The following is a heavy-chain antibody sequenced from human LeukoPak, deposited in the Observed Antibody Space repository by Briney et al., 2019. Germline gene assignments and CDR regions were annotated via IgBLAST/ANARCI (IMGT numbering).Heavy chain of an antibody. D-gene: IGHD3-3*01. J-gene: IGHJ6*03. Sequence: TSDTLSLTCTLSAGSINGYYSSWIRPSPQTRLEWLGNVYPDGNSKYTPSRASRVTISADTSRNLLSLTMSSVCAADTAVYNCARHERSGYLDYYYYYIYVCGRGDSVTVSS. CDR2: VYPDGNS. CDR3: ARHERSGYLDYYYYYIYV. CDR1: AGSINGYY. V-gene: IGHV4-59*08.